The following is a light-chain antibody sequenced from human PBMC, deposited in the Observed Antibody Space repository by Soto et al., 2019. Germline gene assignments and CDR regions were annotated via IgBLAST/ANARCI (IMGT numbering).Light chain of an antibody. CDR1: QSVSSSY. CDR3: QQYGSSSWT. V-gene: IGKV3-20*01. Sequence: EIVLTQSPXTLSLSPGERATLSCRASQSVSSSYLAWYQQKPGQAPRLLIYGASSRATGIPDRFSGSGSGKDFTLTISRLEPEDFAVYYCQQYGSSSWTFGQGTKVEIK. J-gene: IGKJ1*01. CDR2: GAS.